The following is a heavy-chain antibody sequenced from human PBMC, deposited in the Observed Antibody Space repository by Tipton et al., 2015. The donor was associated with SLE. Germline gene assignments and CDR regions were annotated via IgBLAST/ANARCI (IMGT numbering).Heavy chain of an antibody. CDR3: ARRAGGTYYDWYFDL. Sequence: GLVKPSETLSLTCTVSSYSITSGYYWAWIRQPPGKGLEWIGNIHHSGTTYYNPSLKSRVTISVDTSKNQFSLKLTSVTAADTAVYYCARRAGGTYYDWYFDLWGRGTLVTVSS. V-gene: IGHV4-38-2*02. D-gene: IGHD1-26*01. CDR1: SYSITSGYY. J-gene: IGHJ2*01. CDR2: IHHSGTT.